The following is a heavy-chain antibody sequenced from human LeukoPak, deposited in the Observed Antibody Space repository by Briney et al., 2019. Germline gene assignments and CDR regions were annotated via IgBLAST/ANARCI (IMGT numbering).Heavy chain of an antibody. CDR1: GLTFSTYA. J-gene: IGHJ4*02. CDR2: ISGGGAYT. V-gene: IGHV3-23*01. D-gene: IGHD6-6*01. Sequence: PGGSLRLSCAASGLTFSTYAISWVRQAPGGGLEWVSAISGGGAYTYYADSVKGRFTISGDYSKNTLYLQMNGLRAEDTAVYYCASYTSSSAHSNWGQGTLVTVSS. CDR3: ASYTSSSAHSN.